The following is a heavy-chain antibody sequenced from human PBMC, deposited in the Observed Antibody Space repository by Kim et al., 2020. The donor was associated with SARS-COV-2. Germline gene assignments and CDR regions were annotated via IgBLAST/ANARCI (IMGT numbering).Heavy chain of an antibody. J-gene: IGHJ3*02. CDR3: ARGVPRPPFAFDI. V-gene: IGHV4-59*09. Sequence: YTPALNTRVTMSVDTSKNQFSLKLSAVTAADTAVYYCARGVPRPPFAFDIRGQGTMVTVSS. D-gene: IGHD2-2*01.